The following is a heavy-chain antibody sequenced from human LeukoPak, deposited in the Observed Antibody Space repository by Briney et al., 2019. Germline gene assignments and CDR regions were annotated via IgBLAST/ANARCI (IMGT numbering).Heavy chain of an antibody. J-gene: IGHJ5*02. D-gene: IGHD3-22*01. CDR2: INPSGGST. CDR1: GYTFTSYY. Sequence: ASVKVSCKASGYTFTSYYMHWVRQAPGQGLEWMGIINPSGGSTSYAQKFQGRVTMTRDMSTSTVYMGLSSLRSEDTAVYYCARENSYYDSSGYLRQNWFDPWGQGTLVTVSS. CDR3: ARENSYYDSSGYLRQNWFDP. V-gene: IGHV1-46*01.